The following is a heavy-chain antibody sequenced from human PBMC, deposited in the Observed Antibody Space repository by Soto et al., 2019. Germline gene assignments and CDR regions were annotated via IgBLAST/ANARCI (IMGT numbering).Heavy chain of an antibody. D-gene: IGHD3-3*01. CDR1: GYTLTELS. J-gene: IGHJ4*02. CDR2: FDPEDGET. Sequence: ASVKVSCKVSGYTLTELSMHWVRQAPGKGLEWMGGFDPEDGETIYAQKFQGRVTMTEDTSTDTAYMELRSLRSEDTAVYYCARDTQQYDFWSGYYNPPVSYYFDYWGQGTLVTVSS. V-gene: IGHV1-24*01. CDR3: ARDTQQYDFWSGYYNPPVSYYFDY.